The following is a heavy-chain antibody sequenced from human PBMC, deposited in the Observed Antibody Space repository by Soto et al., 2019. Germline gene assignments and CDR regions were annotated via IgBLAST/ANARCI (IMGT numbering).Heavy chain of an antibody. CDR2: ISGSGGTT. CDR1: GFTFSSYA. D-gene: IGHD6-25*01. CDR3: ASGYSSGSYYTLGY. J-gene: IGHJ4*02. Sequence: GGSLRLSCAASGFTFSSYAMSWVRQAPGKGLEWVSAISGSGGTTDYADSVKGRFTISRDNAKNTLYLQMNSLRAEDTAVYYCASGYSSGSYYTLGYWGQGTLVTVSS. V-gene: IGHV3-23*01.